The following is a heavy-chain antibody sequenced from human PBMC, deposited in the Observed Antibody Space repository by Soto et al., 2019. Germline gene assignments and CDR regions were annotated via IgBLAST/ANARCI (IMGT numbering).Heavy chain of an antibody. V-gene: IGHV3-21*01. CDR3: ARGGSSGCYNWFDP. CDR1: GFTFSSYS. Sequence: GGSLRLSCAASGFTFSSYSMNWVRQAPGKGLEWVSSISSSSSYIYYADSVKGRFTISRDNAKNSLYLQMNSLRAEDTAVYYCARGGSSGCYNWFDPWGQGTLVTVSS. CDR2: ISSSSSYI. J-gene: IGHJ5*02. D-gene: IGHD6-19*01.